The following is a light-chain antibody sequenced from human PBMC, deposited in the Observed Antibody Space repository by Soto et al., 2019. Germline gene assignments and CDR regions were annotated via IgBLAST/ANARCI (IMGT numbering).Light chain of an antibody. CDR2: DVG. J-gene: IGLJ1*01. CDR1: SSDIGGYNF. CDR3: NSYRTVSTYV. V-gene: IGLV2-14*01. Sequence: QSALTQPASVFGSPGQSITIACTGTSSDIGGYNFVSWYQQHPGKAPKLLIYDVGNRSSGVSNRFSGSKSGNTASLTISGLQAEDEAHYYCNSYRTVSTYVFGTGTKVTVL.